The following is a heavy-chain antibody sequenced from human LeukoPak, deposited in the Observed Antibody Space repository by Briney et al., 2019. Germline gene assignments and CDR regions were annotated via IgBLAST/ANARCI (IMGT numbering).Heavy chain of an antibody. D-gene: IGHD3-22*01. J-gene: IGHJ4*02. CDR3: ARDLEYYDSSGYRGDYFDY. CDR1: GYSISNGYY. V-gene: IGHV4-38-2*02. CDR2: IYRSGST. Sequence: PSETLSLTCTVSGYSISNGYYWDWIRQPPGRGLEWIGNIYRSGSTSYNPSLKSRVTISVDTSKNQFSLKVNSVTAADTAVYYCARDLEYYDSSGYRGDYFDYWGQGTLVTVSS.